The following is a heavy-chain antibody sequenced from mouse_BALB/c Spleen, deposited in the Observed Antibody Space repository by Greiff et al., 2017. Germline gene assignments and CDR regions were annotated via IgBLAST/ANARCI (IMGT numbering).Heavy chain of an antibody. D-gene: IGHD2-2*01. Sequence: DLVKPGASVKLSCKASGYTFTSYWINWIKQRPGQGLEWIGRIAPGSGSTYYNEMFKGKATLTVDTSSSTAYIQLSSLSSEDSAVYFCARDGYDGGYAMDYWGQGTSVTVSS. J-gene: IGHJ4*01. CDR2: IAPGSGST. CDR1: GYTFTSYW. CDR3: ARDGYDGGYAMDY. V-gene: IGHV1S41*01.